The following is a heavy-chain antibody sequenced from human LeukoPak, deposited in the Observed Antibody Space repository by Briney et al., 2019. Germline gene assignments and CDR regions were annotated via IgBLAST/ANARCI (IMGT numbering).Heavy chain of an antibody. Sequence: GGSLRLSCAASGFTFSNYAMSWVRQAPGKGLEWVSAISGSGGSTYYADSVKGRFTISRDNSKNTLYLQVNSLRAEDTAVYYCAKDVRNSYGQDAFDIWGQGTMVTVSA. CDR3: AKDVRNSYGQDAFDI. CDR2: ISGSGGST. D-gene: IGHD5-18*01. CDR1: GFTFSNYA. J-gene: IGHJ3*02. V-gene: IGHV3-23*01.